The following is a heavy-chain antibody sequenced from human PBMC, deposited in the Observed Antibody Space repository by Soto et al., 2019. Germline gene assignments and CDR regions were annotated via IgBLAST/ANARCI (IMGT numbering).Heavy chain of an antibody. CDR2: IYYSGGT. D-gene: IGHD6-19*01. CDR3: ARARGYSSGWYLDV. V-gene: IGHV4-31*11. J-gene: IGHJ6*02. Sequence: PSETLSLTCAVSGGSISSPGYYWTWIRQHPGKGLEWIGYIYYSGGTSYNPSLNSRLAISVDTSKNHFSLKLSSVTAADTAVYSCARARGYSSGWYLDVWGQGTPLTVSS. CDR1: GGSISSPGYY.